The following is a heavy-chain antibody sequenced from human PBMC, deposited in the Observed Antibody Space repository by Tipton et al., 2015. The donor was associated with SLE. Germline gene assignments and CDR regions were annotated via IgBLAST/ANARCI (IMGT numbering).Heavy chain of an antibody. V-gene: IGHV4-34*01. CDR2: INHLGLT. Sequence: TLSLTCLVSVGTFNDYDWAWVRQPPGKGLEWIGQINHLGLTKYSQSLKGRVTISMDTSKNQFSLKLTSVTAADTAVYYCAREHSLLMYGVVSYLDYWGQGTLVTVSS. D-gene: IGHD3-3*01. CDR1: VGTFNDYD. CDR3: AREHSLLMYGVVSYLDY. J-gene: IGHJ4*02.